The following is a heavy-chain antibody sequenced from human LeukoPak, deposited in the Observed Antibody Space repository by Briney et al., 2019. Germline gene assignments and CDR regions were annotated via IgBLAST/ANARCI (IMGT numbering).Heavy chain of an antibody. CDR1: GGSISSSSYY. V-gene: IGHV4-39*07. Sequence: PSETLSLTCTVSGGSISSSSYYWGWIRQPTGKELEWIGSIYYSGSTYYNPSFKSRVTISVDTSKNQFSLKLSSVTAADTAVYYCARGANWNAPLNWFDPWGQGTLVTVSS. CDR3: ARGANWNAPLNWFDP. D-gene: IGHD1-20*01. J-gene: IGHJ5*02. CDR2: IYYSGST.